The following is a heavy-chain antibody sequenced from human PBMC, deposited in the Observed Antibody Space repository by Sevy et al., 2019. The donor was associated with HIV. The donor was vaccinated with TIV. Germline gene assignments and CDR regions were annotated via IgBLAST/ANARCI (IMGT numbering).Heavy chain of an antibody. D-gene: IGHD2-2*01. CDR3: AGHCSSTSCSHAFDI. CDR1: GGSFSGYY. J-gene: IGHJ3*02. Sequence: SETLSLTCAVYGGSFSGYYWSWIRQPPGKGLEWIGEINHSGSTNYNPSLKSRVTISVDTSKNQFSLKLSSVTAADTAAYYCAGHCSSTSCSHAFDIWGQGTMVTVSS. CDR2: INHSGST. V-gene: IGHV4-34*01.